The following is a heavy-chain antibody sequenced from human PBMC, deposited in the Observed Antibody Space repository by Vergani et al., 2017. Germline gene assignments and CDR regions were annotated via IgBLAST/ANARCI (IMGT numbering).Heavy chain of an antibody. D-gene: IGHD2-2*01. Sequence: QVQLVESGGGVVQPGRSLRLSCAASGFTFSSYAMHWVRQAPGKGLEWVAVISYDGSNKYYADSVKGRFTISRDNSKNTLYLQMNSLRAEDTAVYYCARDGDIVVVSTYYYYMDVWGKGP. CDR1: GFTFSSYA. J-gene: IGHJ6*03. CDR3: ARDGDIVVVSTYYYYMDV. CDR2: ISYDGSNK. V-gene: IGHV3-30-3*01.